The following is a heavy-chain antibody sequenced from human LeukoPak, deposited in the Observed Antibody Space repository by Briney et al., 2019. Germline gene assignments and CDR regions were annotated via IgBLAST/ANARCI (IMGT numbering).Heavy chain of an antibody. D-gene: IGHD1-26*01. V-gene: IGHV3-23*01. CDR2: ISGSGGST. CDR3: AKLNSGSYRRTPFDY. J-gene: IGHJ4*02. Sequence: GGSLRLSCAASGFTFSSYAMSWVRQAPGKGLEWVSAISGSGGSTYYADSVKGRFTISRDNSKNTLYLQMNSLRAEDTAVYYCAKLNSGSYRRTPFDYWGQGTLVTVSS. CDR1: GFTFSSYA.